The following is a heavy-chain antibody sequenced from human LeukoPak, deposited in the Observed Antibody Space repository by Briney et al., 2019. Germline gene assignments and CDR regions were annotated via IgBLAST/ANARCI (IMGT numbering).Heavy chain of an antibody. V-gene: IGHV3-30*18. CDR1: GFTFSSYG. CDR2: ISYDGSNK. J-gene: IGHJ4*02. D-gene: IGHD1-7*01. Sequence: GGSLRLSCAASGFTFSSYGMHWVRQAPGKGLEWVAVISYDGSNKYYADSVKGRFTISRDNSKNTLYLQMNNLRAEDTAVYYCAKRDRTYHSFDYWGQGTLVTVSS. CDR3: AKRDRTYHSFDY.